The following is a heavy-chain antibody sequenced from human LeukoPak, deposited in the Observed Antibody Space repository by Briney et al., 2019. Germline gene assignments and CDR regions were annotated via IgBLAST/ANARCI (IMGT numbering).Heavy chain of an antibody. CDR1: GYTLTELS. Sequence: ASVKVSCKVSGYTLTELSMHWVRQAPGKGLEWMGGFDPEDGETIYAQKFQGRVTMTEDTSTDTAYMELSSLRSEDTAVYYCATVLGKVHYYYYGMDVWGQGTTVTVSS. J-gene: IGHJ6*02. D-gene: IGHD3-16*01. V-gene: IGHV1-24*01. CDR3: ATVLGKVHYYYYGMDV. CDR2: FDPEDGET.